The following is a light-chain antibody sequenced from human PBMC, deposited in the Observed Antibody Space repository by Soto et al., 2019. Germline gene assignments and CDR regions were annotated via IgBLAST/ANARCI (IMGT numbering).Light chain of an antibody. CDR3: QQYGSSPRT. V-gene: IGKV3-20*01. CDR2: GAS. CDR1: ETVATN. Sequence: EVVMTQSPATLSVSPGERATLSCRASETVATNLAWYQQKPGQAPRLLISGASTRAAGISDRFSGSGSGTDFSLTISSLEPGDLAVYYCQQYGSSPRTFGQGTRLEIK. J-gene: IGKJ5*01.